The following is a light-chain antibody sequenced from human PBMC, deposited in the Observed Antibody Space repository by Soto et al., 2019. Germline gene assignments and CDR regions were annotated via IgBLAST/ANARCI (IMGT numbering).Light chain of an antibody. Sequence: QSVLTQPPSVSAAPGQKVTISCSGSSSNIGNNYVSWYQQLPGTAPKLLIYDNNKRPSGIPDRFSGSKSGTSATLGITGLPTGDEADYYCGTWDSSLSEKVFGGGNQLTVL. CDR3: GTWDSSLSEKV. CDR2: DNN. V-gene: IGLV1-51*01. CDR1: SSNIGNNY. J-gene: IGLJ7*01.